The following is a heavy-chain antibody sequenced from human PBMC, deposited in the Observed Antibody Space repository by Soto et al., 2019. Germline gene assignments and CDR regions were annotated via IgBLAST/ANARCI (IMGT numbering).Heavy chain of an antibody. V-gene: IGHV1-18*01. J-gene: IGHJ3*02. Sequence: GASVKVSCKASGYTFTSYGISWVRQAPGQGLEWMGWISAYNGNTNYAQKLQGRVTMSTDTSTSTAYMELRSLRSADTAVYYCARDREMASHAEGAFDIWGQGTMVTVSS. CDR2: ISAYNGNT. CDR3: ARDREMASHAEGAFDI. D-gene: IGHD5-12*01. CDR1: GYTFTSYG.